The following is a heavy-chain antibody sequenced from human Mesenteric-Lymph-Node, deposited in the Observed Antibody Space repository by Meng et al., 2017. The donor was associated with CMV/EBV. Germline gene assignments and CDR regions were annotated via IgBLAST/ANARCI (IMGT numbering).Heavy chain of an antibody. CDR2: IYYSGST. Sequence: SETLSLTCTVSGGSISSSSYYWGWIRQPPGKGLEWIGSIYYSGSTYYNPSLKSRVTISLDTSKNHFSLTLTSVTAADTAVYYCARVRGSGYNYGDETFYSFDYWGQGTLVTVSS. CDR1: GGSISSSSYY. J-gene: IGHJ4*02. V-gene: IGHV4-39*02. CDR3: ARVRGSGYNYGDETFYSFDY. D-gene: IGHD5-12*01.